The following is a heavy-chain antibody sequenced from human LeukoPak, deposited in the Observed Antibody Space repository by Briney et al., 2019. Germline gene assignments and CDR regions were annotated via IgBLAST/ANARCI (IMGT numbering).Heavy chain of an antibody. Sequence: GGSLRLSCAASGFTFSNYAMNWVRQAPGKGLEWVSGISGSGGSTYYADSVKGRFTISRDNSKNTLYLQMSSLRADDTAVYYCAKGDLKWLQLTYFDYWGQGTLVTVSS. D-gene: IGHD5-24*01. CDR1: GFTFSNYA. CDR3: AKGDLKWLQLTYFDY. V-gene: IGHV3-23*01. CDR2: ISGSGGST. J-gene: IGHJ4*02.